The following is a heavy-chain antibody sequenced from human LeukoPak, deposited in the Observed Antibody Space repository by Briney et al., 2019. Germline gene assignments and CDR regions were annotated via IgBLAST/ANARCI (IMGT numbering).Heavy chain of an antibody. CDR3: ARDLPYGSGSYYLYY. V-gene: IGHV3-53*01. CDR2: IYSGGST. D-gene: IGHD3-10*01. Sequence: GGSLRLSCAASGSTVSSNYMSWVRQAPGKGLEWVSVIYSGGSTYYADSVKGRFTISRDNSKNTLYLRMNSLRAEDTAVYYCARDLPYGSGSYYLYYWGQGTLVTVSS. J-gene: IGHJ4*02. CDR1: GSTVSSNY.